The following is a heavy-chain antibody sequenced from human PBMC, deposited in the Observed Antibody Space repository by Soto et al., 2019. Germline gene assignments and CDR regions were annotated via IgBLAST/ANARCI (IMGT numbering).Heavy chain of an antibody. V-gene: IGHV4-39*07. D-gene: IGHD6-13*01. CDR3: ARDQAAAGTLYYYYYGMDV. CDR2: IYYSGST. CDR1: GGSISSSSYY. J-gene: IGHJ6*02. Sequence: SETLSLTCTVSGGSISSSSYYWGWIRQPPGKGLEWIGSIYYSGSTYYNPSLKSRVTISVDTSKNKFSLKLSSVTAADTAVYYCARDQAAAGTLYYYYYGMDVWGQGTTVTVSS.